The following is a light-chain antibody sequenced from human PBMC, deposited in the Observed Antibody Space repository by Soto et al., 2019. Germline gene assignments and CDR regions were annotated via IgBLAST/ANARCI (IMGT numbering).Light chain of an antibody. CDR3: QQSYSLPRT. J-gene: IGKJ1*01. CDR1: QSVSSY. CDR2: AAS. V-gene: IGKV1-39*01. Sequence: DIQMIQSPSSLSASVGERVTITCRASQSVSSYLNWYQQKPGKPPQLLIYAASTLQRGVPSRFSGSESGTDFSLTIGSLQPEDFATYYCQQSYSLPRTFGQGTKVEVK.